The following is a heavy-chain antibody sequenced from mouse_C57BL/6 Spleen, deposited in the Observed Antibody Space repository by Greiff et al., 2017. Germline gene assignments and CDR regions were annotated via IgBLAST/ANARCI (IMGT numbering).Heavy chain of an antibody. V-gene: IGHV1-19*01. Sequence: EVQLQQSGPVLVKPGASVKMSCKASGYTFTDYYMNWVKQSPGKSLEWIGVINPYNGGTSYNQKFKGKATLTVDKSSSTAYMELNSLTSEDSAVYYCARLELRYFDVWGTGTTVTVSS. J-gene: IGHJ1*03. CDR3: ARLELRYFDV. CDR1: GYTFTDYY. CDR2: INPYNGGT. D-gene: IGHD1-3*01.